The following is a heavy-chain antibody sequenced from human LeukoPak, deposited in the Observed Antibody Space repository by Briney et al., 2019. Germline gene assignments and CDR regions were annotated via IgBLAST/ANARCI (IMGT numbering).Heavy chain of an antibody. D-gene: IGHD3-9*01. CDR2: ICYSGST. CDR1: GGSISSGDYY. CDR3: ARHNYDILTGDPINWFDP. Sequence: SETLSLTCTVSGGSISSGDYYWSWIRQPPGKGLEWIGYICYSGSTYYNPSLKSRVTISVDTSKNQFSLKLSSVTAADTAVYYCARHNYDILTGDPINWFDPWGQGTLVTVSS. V-gene: IGHV4-30-4*01. J-gene: IGHJ5*02.